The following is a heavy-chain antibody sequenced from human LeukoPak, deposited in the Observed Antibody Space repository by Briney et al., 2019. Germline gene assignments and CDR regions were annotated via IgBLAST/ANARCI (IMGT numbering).Heavy chain of an antibody. CDR3: ARVPRSDYGDYGWFDP. CDR2: INPNRGGT. CDR1: GYTFTGYY. V-gene: IGHV1-2*02. J-gene: IGHJ5*02. Sequence: ASVKVSCKASGYTFTGYYMHWVRQAPGQGLEWMGWINPNRGGTNYAQKFQGRVTMTRDTSIITAYMELSRLRSDDTSVYYCARVPRSDYGDYGWFDPWGQGTLVTVSS. D-gene: IGHD4-17*01.